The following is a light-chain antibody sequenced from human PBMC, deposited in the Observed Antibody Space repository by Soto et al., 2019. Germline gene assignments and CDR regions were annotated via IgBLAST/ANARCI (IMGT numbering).Light chain of an antibody. CDR1: RSDIGSYNY. CDR2: GVS. Sequence: ALTHPASVSGSPGQSITISCSGTRSDIGSYNYVAWYQQFPGKTPKILIYGVSNRPSGVSSRFSGSKSGNTASLTISGLQAEDEADYYCISYTGSSTSYVFGSGTKVTVL. V-gene: IGLV2-14*01. CDR3: ISYTGSSTSYV. J-gene: IGLJ1*01.